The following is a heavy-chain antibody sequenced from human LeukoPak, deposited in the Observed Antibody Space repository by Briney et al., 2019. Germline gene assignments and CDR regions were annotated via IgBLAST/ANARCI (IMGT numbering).Heavy chain of an antibody. CDR2: IYYSGST. V-gene: IGHV4-59*01. J-gene: IGHJ6*02. Sequence: PSETLSLTCTVSGGSISSYYWSWIRQPPGKGLEWIGYIYYSGSTNYNPSLKSRVTISVDTSKNQFSLKLSSVTAADTAVYYCARGKFDDFWSGCYKEVWMDVWGQGTTVTVSS. CDR1: GGSISSYY. CDR3: ARGKFDDFWSGCYKEVWMDV. D-gene: IGHD3-3*01.